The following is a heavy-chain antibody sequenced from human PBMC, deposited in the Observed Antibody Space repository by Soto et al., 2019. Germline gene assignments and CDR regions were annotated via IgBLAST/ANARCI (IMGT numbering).Heavy chain of an antibody. V-gene: IGHV4-30-4*01. Sequence: SETLSLTCTVSGGSISSGDYYWSWIRQPPGKGLEWIGYIYYSGSTYYNPSLKSRVTISVDTSKNQFSLKLSSVTAAYTAVYYCARYCISTSCATYYFDYWGQGTLVTVSS. D-gene: IGHD2-2*01. CDR2: IYYSGST. J-gene: IGHJ4*02. CDR3: ARYCISTSCATYYFDY. CDR1: GGSISSGDYY.